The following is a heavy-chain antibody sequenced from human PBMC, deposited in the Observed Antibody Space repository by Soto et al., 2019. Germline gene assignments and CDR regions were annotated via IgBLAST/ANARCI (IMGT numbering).Heavy chain of an antibody. CDR2: IIPIFGTA. V-gene: IGHV1-69*12. Sequence: QVQLVQSGAEGKKPGSSVKVSCKASGGTFSSYAISWVRQAPGQGLEWMGGIIPIFGTANYAQKFQGRVTITADESTSKAYMELRSLRSEDTAVYYCAREVVVAATGWFDPWGQGTLVTVSS. CDR3: AREVVVAATGWFDP. D-gene: IGHD2-15*01. J-gene: IGHJ5*02. CDR1: GGTFSSYA.